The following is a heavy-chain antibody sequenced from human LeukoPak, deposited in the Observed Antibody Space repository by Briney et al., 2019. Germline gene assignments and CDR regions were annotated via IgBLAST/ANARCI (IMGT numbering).Heavy chain of an antibody. CDR1: GGSISSGGYS. CDR2: IYYSGST. V-gene: IGHV4-61*08. Sequence: SETLSLTCAVSGGSISSGGYSWSWIRQPPGKGLEWIGYIYYSGSTNYNPSLKSRLTISVDASNNQFSLRLSSVTAADTAVYYCARSSPGYSSTSFDYWGQGTLVTVSS. D-gene: IGHD6-13*01. J-gene: IGHJ4*02. CDR3: ARSSPGYSSTSFDY.